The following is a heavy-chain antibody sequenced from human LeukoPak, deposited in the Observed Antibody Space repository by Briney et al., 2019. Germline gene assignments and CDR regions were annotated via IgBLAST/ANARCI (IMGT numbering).Heavy chain of an antibody. V-gene: IGHV5-51*01. CDR1: GYTYTNYW. CDR2: IYPSDSTT. Sequence: GESLKISCKGSGYTYTNYWIGWVRQIPGKGLEWMGTIYPSDSTTRYSPSFQGQVTISADKPFSTAYLQWSSLKASDTGMYYCARRYCSSFACFSPLDYWGQGTLVTVSS. D-gene: IGHD2-2*01. J-gene: IGHJ4*02. CDR3: ARRYCSSFACFSPLDY.